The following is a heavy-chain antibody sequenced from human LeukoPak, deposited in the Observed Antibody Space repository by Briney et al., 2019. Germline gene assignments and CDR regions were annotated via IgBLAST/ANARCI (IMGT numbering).Heavy chain of an antibody. V-gene: IGHV1-18*01. J-gene: IGHJ6*02. CDR2: ISSYNDNT. CDR1: GYSFTSYG. CDR3: ARVLCSGGSSNTREHYYFAMDV. D-gene: IGHD2-15*01. Sequence: ASVKVSCKASGYSFTSYGISWVRQAPRQGLEWMGWISSYNDNTDYTQNLQCRVTTTTDTSTRTAYVETRSLRSDVTAVYFCARVLCSGGSSNTREHYYFAMDVWGQGTTVTVSS.